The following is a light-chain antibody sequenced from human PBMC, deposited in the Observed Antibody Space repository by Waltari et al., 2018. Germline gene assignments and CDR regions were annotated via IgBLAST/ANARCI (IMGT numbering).Light chain of an antibody. CDR2: EVS. Sequence: QSALTQPPSASGSPGQSVTISCTGTSSDVGGYTYVSWYQQHPGKAPKLMIYEVSKRPSGVPDRFSGSKSGNTASLTVSGLQAEDEADYYCSSYAGSNLVFGGGTKLTVL. CDR1: SSDVGGYTY. CDR3: SSYAGSNLV. V-gene: IGLV2-8*01. J-gene: IGLJ3*02.